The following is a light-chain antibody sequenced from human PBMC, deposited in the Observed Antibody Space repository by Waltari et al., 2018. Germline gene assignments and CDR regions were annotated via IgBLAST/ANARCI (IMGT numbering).Light chain of an antibody. J-gene: IGLJ3*02. Sequence: QSALTQPASVSESPGQSITISCTGSSSDIGSCNFVSWYQQHPGKAPKLIIYDVTKRPSRVSDLFAGSKSGNTASLTISELQTEDEAHYYCSSFTTNTTVMFGGGTKLTVL. V-gene: IGLV2-14*03. CDR2: DVT. CDR1: SSDIGSCNF. CDR3: SSFTTNTTVM.